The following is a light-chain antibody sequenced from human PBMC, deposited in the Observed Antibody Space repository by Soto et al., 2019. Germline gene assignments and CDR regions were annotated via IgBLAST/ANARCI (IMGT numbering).Light chain of an antibody. CDR1: SSDVGGYNL. CDR3: CSYASSSPNYV. J-gene: IGLJ1*01. Sequence: QSALTQPASVSGSPGQPITISCTGTSSDVGGYNLVSWYQQHPGKAPKLIIYHGSKRPSGVSVRFSGSKSGNTASLAISGLQAEDEADYYCCSYASSSPNYVCGPGTKVTVL. V-gene: IGLV2-23*01. CDR2: HGS.